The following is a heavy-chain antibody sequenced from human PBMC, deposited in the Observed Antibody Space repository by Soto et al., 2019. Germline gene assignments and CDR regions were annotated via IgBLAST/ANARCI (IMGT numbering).Heavy chain of an antibody. Sequence: GASVKVSCKASGYTFDCYAITWVRQAPGQGLAWMGWISTYTGDTNDAQKVQGRATMTTDISTSTAYMELRTLRSDDTVVYYCARALKFGGRYESCVPADYWGQGTLVTVSS. CDR3: ARALKFGGRYESCVPADY. CDR1: GYTFDCYA. V-gene: IGHV1-18*01. J-gene: IGHJ4*02. D-gene: IGHD3-16*01. CDR2: ISTYTGDT.